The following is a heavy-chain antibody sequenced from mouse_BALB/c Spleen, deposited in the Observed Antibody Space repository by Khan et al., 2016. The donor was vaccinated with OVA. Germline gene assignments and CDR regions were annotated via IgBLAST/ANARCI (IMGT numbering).Heavy chain of an antibody. J-gene: IGHJ3*01. CDR2: INYGGNN. CDR1: GYSITSGYY. V-gene: IGHV3-6*02. CDR3: ARGGRWFDY. Sequence: EVQLQESGPGLVKPSQSLSLTCSVTGYSITSGYYWNWIRQFPGNTLEWMGYINYGGNNNYNPSLKNRISITRDKSKNQFFLRLNYVTAEDSATLYCARGGRWFDYGGQGTLVTVSA.